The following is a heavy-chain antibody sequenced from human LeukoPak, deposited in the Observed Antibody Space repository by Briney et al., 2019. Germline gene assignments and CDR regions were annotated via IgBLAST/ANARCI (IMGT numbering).Heavy chain of an antibody. CDR3: ARSMWGASGRIDY. Sequence: SDTLTLTCTVSVGSLRSSNYHWGWICQPPAKGLGCFGRFYYTGRPYYNRSLKSRDPLSQDKSKNLFSLKLRSVTAPDPAVYYCARSMWGASGRIDYWGQGTLVTVSS. D-gene: IGHD3-10*01. CDR1: VGSLRSSNYH. CDR2: FYYTGRP. J-gene: IGHJ4*02. V-gene: IGHV4-39*07.